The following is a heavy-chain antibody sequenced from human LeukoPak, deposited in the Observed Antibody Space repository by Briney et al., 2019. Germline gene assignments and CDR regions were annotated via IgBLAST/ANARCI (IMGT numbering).Heavy chain of an antibody. J-gene: IGHJ4*02. D-gene: IGHD5-24*01. CDR3: ARGINGPVD. CDR2: LNTDGSYT. Sequence: GGSLRLSCAASGFTFSSFWMHWVRQAPGKGLAWVSRLNTDGSYTSYAESVKGRFTITRDNAKNTLYLHMNSLRAEDTAVYYCARGINGPVDWGQGTLVTVSS. CDR1: GFTFSSFW. V-gene: IGHV3-74*01.